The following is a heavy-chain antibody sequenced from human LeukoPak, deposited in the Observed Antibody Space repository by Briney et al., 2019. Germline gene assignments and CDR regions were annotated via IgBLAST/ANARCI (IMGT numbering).Heavy chain of an antibody. CDR2: IIPIFGTA. CDR3: ARDECVYCSSAFDI. CDR1: GGTFSSYA. V-gene: IGHV1-69*06. D-gene: IGHD2-15*01. Sequence: PEASVKVSCKASGGTFSSYAISWVRQAPGQGLEWMGGIIPIFGTANYAQKFQGRVTITADKSTSTAYMELSSLRSEDTAVYYCARDECVYCSSAFDIWGQGTMVTVSS. J-gene: IGHJ3*02.